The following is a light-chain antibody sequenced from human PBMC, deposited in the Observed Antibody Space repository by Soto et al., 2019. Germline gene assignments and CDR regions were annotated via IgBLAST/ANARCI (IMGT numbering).Light chain of an antibody. CDR3: QQSYTTPPT. J-gene: IGKJ4*01. V-gene: IGKV1-39*01. CDR2: AAS. CDR1: QTISNY. Sequence: DIQVTQSTSSLSASVGEIVTISCRSSQTISNYLNWYQQKPGKAPKLLIYAASSLQSGVPLRFSGSGSGTDFTLTITSLQPEDFAPYYCQQSYTTPPTFGGGA.